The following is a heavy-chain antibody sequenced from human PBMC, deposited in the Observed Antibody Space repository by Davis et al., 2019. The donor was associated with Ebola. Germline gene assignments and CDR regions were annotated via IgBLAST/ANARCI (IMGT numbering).Heavy chain of an antibody. CDR2: FDPEDGET. V-gene: IGHV1-24*01. Sequence: ASVKVSCKVSRYTLTELSMHWVRQAPGKGLEWMGGFDPEDGETIYAQKFQGRVTMTEDTSTDTAYMELSSLRSEDTAVYYCATILSWLYYFDYWGQGTLVTVSS. CDR3: ATILSWLYYFDY. J-gene: IGHJ4*02. D-gene: IGHD5-12*01. CDR1: RYTLTELS.